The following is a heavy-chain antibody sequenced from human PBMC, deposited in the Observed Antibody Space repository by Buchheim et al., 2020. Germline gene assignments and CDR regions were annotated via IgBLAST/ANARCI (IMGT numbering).Heavy chain of an antibody. J-gene: IGHJ4*02. CDR1: GFTFSSRA. V-gene: IGHV3-48*02. Sequence: VQLVNSGGGLVQPGGSLRLSCAASGFTFSSRAMDWVRQAPGKGLEWVSHISASGGTMYYADSVKGRFTIARDNARDSLYLQMNSLRDEDTAVYYCVRLIVGAAYFDSWGQGTL. D-gene: IGHD1-26*01. CDR3: VRLIVGAAYFDS. CDR2: ISASGGTM.